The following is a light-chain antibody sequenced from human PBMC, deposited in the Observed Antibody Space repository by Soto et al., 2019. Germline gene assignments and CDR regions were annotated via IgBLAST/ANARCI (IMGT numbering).Light chain of an antibody. CDR3: CSYVGATTYV. J-gene: IGLJ1*01. CDR2: EGI. Sequence: QSALTQPASVSGSPGQSMTISCTGTSSTVGGFNVVSWYQQHPGKAPKVIIYEGIKRPSGVSNRFSGSNSGSTASLTISGLQAEDEADYCCCSYVGATTYVFCTGTKVTVL. CDR1: SSTVGGFNV. V-gene: IGLV2-23*01.